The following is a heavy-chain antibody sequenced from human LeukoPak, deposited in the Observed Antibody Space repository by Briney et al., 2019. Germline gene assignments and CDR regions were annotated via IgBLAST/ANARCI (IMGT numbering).Heavy chain of an antibody. J-gene: IGHJ6*03. CDR3: ARIRVGLIPQSSSPDYYMDV. Sequence: GGSLRLSCAASGFTASSNYMSWVRQAPGKGLEWVSVIYSGGSTYYADSVKGRFTISRDNSKNTLYLQMNSLRAEDTAVYYCARIRVGLIPQSSSPDYYMDVWGKGTTVTVSS. D-gene: IGHD3-16*01. CDR2: IYSGGST. CDR1: GFTASSNY. V-gene: IGHV3-53*01.